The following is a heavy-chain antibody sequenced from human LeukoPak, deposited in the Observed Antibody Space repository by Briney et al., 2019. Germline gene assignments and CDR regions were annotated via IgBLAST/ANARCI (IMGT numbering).Heavy chain of an antibody. CDR1: GGSFSPYY. D-gene: IGHD2-21*02. Sequence: TSETLFLTCAVYGGSFSPYYWSWIRQPPGKGLEWIGEINHSGSTNYNPSLKSRVTISVDTSKNQFSLRLSSVTAADTAVYYCARGGFYCGGDCYVDYWGQGTLVTVSS. V-gene: IGHV4-34*01. CDR2: INHSGST. J-gene: IGHJ4*02. CDR3: ARGGFYCGGDCYVDY.